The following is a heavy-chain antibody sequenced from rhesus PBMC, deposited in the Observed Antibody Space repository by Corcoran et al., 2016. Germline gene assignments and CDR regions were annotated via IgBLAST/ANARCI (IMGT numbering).Heavy chain of an antibody. Sequence: EVQLMQSGAEVKKPGASVKISCKASVYTFTDYYLHWVRHAPGKGLEWMGRVDPEDGEVVHAQKFQDRVTMTADTSTDTAYMELSSLRSEDTAVYYCAIGIIVGRDYWGQGVLVTVSS. CDR2: VDPEDGEV. V-gene: IGHV1-111*02. J-gene: IGHJ4*01. CDR1: VYTFTDYY. CDR3: AIGIIVGRDY. D-gene: IGHD6-13*01.